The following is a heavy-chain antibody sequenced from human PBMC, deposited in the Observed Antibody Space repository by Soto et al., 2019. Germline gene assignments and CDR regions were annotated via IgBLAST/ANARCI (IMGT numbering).Heavy chain of an antibody. CDR3: ARNYYYMDV. J-gene: IGHJ6*03. CDR2: VGRSNSNV. V-gene: IGHV3-11*01. Sequence: QVQLVESGGGLVKPGGSLRLSCAASGFPFSDYYMTWIRQAPGKGLEWISYVGRSNSNVYYADSVKGRFTISRDNTDNSLSLLTNNLRAEDTAMYYCARNYYYMDVWGKGTAVTVSS. CDR1: GFPFSDYY.